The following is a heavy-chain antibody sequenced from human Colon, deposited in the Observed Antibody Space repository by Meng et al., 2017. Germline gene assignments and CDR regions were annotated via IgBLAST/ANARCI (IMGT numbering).Heavy chain of an antibody. CDR1: GFIFSDYY. V-gene: IGHV3-11*04. J-gene: IGHJ4*02. D-gene: IGHD5-24*01. CDR2: ISIRGDTK. Sequence: GESLKISCAGSGFIFSDYYMSCIRQAPGKGLEWVSYISIRGDTKYYADSVKGRFTVSRDNGLNSLYLQMNNLRAEDTGIYFCARDHGYNSLDYWGQGTLVTVSS. CDR3: ARDHGYNSLDY.